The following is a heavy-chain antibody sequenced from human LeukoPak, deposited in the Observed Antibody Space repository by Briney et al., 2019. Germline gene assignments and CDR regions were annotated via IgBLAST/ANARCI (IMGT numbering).Heavy chain of an antibody. V-gene: IGHV3-30*18. Sequence: AGGSLRLSCAASAFTFSSYGVHWVRQAPGKGLEWVAVISYDGSNKYYADSVKGRFTISRDNSKNTLYLQMNSLRAEDAAVYYCAKSRSGSPHSFDYWGQGTLVTVSS. D-gene: IGHD1-26*01. J-gene: IGHJ4*02. CDR2: ISYDGSNK. CDR1: AFTFSSYG. CDR3: AKSRSGSPHSFDY.